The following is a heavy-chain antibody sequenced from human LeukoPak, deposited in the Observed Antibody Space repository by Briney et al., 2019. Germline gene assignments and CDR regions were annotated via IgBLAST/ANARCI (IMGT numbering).Heavy chain of an antibody. J-gene: IGHJ3*02. CDR3: ARASYGDYPGDAFDI. CDR2: ISACNGNT. V-gene: IGHV1-18*01. Sequence: SVKVSCKASGYTFTSYGISWVRQAPGQGLEWMGWISACNGNTNYAQKLQGRVTMTTDTSTSTAYMELRSLRSDDTAVYYCARASYGDYPGDAFDIWGQGTMVTVSS. CDR1: GYTFTSYG. D-gene: IGHD4-17*01.